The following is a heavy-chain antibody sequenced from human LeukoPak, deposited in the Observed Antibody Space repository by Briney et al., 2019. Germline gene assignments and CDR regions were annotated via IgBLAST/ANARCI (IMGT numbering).Heavy chain of an antibody. CDR3: VRGADTGYSSDS. V-gene: IGHV3-74*01. CDR1: GFTFSRYW. J-gene: IGHJ4*02. Sequence: GGSLRLSCVASGFTFSRYWMHWVRQAPGKGLVWVSRINSDGRSTNYADPVKGRFSISRDNAENTLYLQMNSLRVEDTAVYYCVRGADTGYSSDSWGQGTLVTVSS. CDR2: INSDGRST. D-gene: IGHD3-9*01.